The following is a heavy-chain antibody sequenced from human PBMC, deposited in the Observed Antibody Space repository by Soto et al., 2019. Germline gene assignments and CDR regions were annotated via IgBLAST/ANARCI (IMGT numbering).Heavy chain of an antibody. CDR2: IIPIFGTA. V-gene: IGHV1-69*13. CDR3: AREFIEMATIREPYYYGMDV. J-gene: IGHJ6*02. CDR1: GGTFSSYA. Sequence: GASVKVSCKASGGTFSSYAISWVRQAPGQGLEWMGGIIPIFGTANYAQKFQGRVTITADESTSTAYMELSSLRSEDTAVYYCAREFIEMATIREPYYYGMDVWGQGTTVTVSS. D-gene: IGHD5-12*01.